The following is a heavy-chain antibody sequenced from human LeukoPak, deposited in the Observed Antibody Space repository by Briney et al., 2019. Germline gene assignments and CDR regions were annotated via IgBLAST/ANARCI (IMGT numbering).Heavy chain of an antibody. D-gene: IGHD5-24*01. CDR1: GYTFTGYY. V-gene: IGHV1-2*02. Sequence: GASVKVSCKASGYTFTGYYMHWVRQAHGQGLEWMGWINPNSGGTNYAQKFQGRVTMTRDTSISTAYMELSRLRSDDTAVYYCARGLQGYYYYYYMDVWGKGTTVTISS. J-gene: IGHJ6*03. CDR3: ARGLQGYYYYYYMDV. CDR2: INPNSGGT.